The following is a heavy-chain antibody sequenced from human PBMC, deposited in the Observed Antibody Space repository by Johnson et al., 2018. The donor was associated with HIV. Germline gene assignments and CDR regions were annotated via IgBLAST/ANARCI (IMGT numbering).Heavy chain of an antibody. V-gene: IGHV3-11*04. CDR1: GFTFSDYY. CDR3: ATRDPTYRPGAFDL. CDR2: ISRSGSTI. D-gene: IGHD1-14*01. J-gene: IGHJ3*01. Sequence: VQLVESGGGLVKPGGSLRLSCAASGFTFSDYYMSWIRQAPGKGLEWVSYISRSGSTIYYADSVKGRFIISRDNAKNSLYLQMNSLRAEDTAVYYCATRDPTYRPGAFDLWGQGTMDTVSS.